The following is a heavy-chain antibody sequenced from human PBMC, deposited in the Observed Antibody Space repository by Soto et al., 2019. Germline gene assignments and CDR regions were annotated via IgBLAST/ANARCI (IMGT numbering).Heavy chain of an antibody. CDR1: GFTFSSYA. CDR3: AKSNGYSSGSGYFDY. CDR2: ISGSGGST. J-gene: IGHJ4*02. D-gene: IGHD6-19*01. V-gene: IGHV3-23*01. Sequence: PGGSLRLSCAASGFTFSSYAMSWVRQAPGKGLEWVSAISGSGGSTYYADSVKGRFTISRDNSKNTLYLQMNSLRAEDTAVYYCAKSNGYSSGSGYFDYWGQGTLVTVSS.